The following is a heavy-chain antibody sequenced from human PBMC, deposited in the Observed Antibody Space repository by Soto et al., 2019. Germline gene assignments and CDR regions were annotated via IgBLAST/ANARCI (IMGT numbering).Heavy chain of an antibody. CDR3: AREVYGYYYDY. J-gene: IGHJ4*02. Sequence: ASETLSLTCTVSGGSISSYYWSWIRQPPGKGLEWIGYIYYSGSTNYNPSLKSRVTISVDTSKNQFSLKLSSVTAADTAVYYCAREVYGYYYDYWGQGTLVTVSS. CDR2: IYYSGST. D-gene: IGHD2-15*01. CDR1: GGSISSYY. V-gene: IGHV4-59*01.